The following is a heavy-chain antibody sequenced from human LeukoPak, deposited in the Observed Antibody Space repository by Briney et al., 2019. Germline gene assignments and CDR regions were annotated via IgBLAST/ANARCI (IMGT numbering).Heavy chain of an antibody. CDR2: IYSGGST. J-gene: IGHJ4*02. Sequence: GGSLRLSCAASGFTVSSNYMSWVRQAPGKGLEWVSVIYSGGSTYYADSVKGRFTISRDNSKNTLYLQMNSLRAEDTAVYYCARESRMVRGVNHFDYWGQGTLVTVSS. CDR1: GFTVSSNY. CDR3: ARESRMVRGVNHFDY. V-gene: IGHV3-53*01. D-gene: IGHD3-10*01.